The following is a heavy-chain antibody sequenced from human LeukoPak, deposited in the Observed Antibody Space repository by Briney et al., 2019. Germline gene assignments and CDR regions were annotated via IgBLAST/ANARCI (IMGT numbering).Heavy chain of an antibody. CDR1: GFTFSSYA. V-gene: IGHV3-23*01. J-gene: IGHJ4*02. CDR3: AKDGNYDYVWGSYYFDY. Sequence: QPGGSLRLSCAASGFTFSSYAMSWVRQVPGKGLEWVSAISGSGGSTYYADSVKGRFTISRDNSKNTLYLQMNSLRAEDTAVYYCAKDGNYDYVWGSYYFDYWGQGTLVTVSS. D-gene: IGHD3-16*01. CDR2: ISGSGGST.